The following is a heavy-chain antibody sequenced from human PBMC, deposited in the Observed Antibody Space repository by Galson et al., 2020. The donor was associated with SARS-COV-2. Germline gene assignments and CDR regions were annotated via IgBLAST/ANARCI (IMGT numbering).Heavy chain of an antibody. CDR3: ARAYSGSYYRGFDY. D-gene: IGHD1-26*01. Sequence: QLGESLKISCAASGFTFSSYAMHWVRQAPGKGLEWVAVISYDGSNKYYADSVKGRFTISRDNSKNTLYLQMNSLRAEDTAVYYCARAYSGSYYRGFDYWGQGTLVTVSS. CDR1: GFTFSSYA. J-gene: IGHJ4*02. CDR2: ISYDGSNK. V-gene: IGHV3-30*04.